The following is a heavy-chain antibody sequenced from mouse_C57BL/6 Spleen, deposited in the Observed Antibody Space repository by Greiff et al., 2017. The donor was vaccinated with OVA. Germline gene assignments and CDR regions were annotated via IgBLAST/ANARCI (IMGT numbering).Heavy chain of an antibody. CDR2: INYDGSST. CDR1: GFTFSDYY. V-gene: IGHV5-16*01. J-gene: IGHJ2*01. Sequence: EVHLVESEGGLVQPGSSMKLSCTASGFTFSDYYMAWVRQVPEKGLEWVANINYDGSSTYYLDSLKSRFIISRDNAKNILYLQMSSLKSEDTATYYCAREYYYGSRIFDYWGQGTTLTVSS. D-gene: IGHD1-1*01. CDR3: AREYYYGSRIFDY.